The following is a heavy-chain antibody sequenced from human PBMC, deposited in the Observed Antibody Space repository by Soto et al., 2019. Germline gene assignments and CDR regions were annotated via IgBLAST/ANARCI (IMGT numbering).Heavy chain of an antibody. CDR3: AHKGGYSRSWLPGYFDY. J-gene: IGHJ4*02. V-gene: IGHV2-5*02. Sequence: GSGPTLVNPTQTLTLTCTFSGFSLSTSGVGVGWIRQPPGKALEWLALIYWDDDKRYSPSLKSRLTITKDTSKNQVVLTMTNMDPVDTATYYCAHKGGYSRSWLPGYFDYWGRGTLVTVSS. CDR1: GFSLSTSGVG. D-gene: IGHD6-13*01. CDR2: IYWDDDK.